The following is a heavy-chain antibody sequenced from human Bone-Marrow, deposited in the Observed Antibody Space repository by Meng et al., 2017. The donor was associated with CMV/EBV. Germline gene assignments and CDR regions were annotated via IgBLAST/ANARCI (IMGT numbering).Heavy chain of an antibody. CDR3: ARVNRWELNDGNWFDP. CDR1: GGTFSSYT. D-gene: IGHD1-26*01. J-gene: IGHJ5*02. CDR2: IIPILGIA. V-gene: IGHV1-69*02. Sequence: SVKVSCKASGGTFSSYTISWVRQAPGQGLEWMGRIIPILGIANYAQKFQGRVTITADKSTSTAYMELSSLRSEDTAVYYCARVNRWELNDGNWFDPWGQGNLVNVDS.